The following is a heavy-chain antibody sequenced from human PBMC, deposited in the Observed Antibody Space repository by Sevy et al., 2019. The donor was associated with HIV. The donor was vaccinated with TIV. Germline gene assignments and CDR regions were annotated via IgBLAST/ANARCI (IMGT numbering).Heavy chain of an antibody. V-gene: IGHV3-7*01. D-gene: IGHD5-18*01. CDR3: VREGVGGYSYSLDC. CDR1: GFTFSSYW. CDR2: MKEDGSER. J-gene: IGHJ4*02. Sequence: GGSLTLSCAASGFTFSSYWMSWVRQAPGKGLEWVATMKEDGSERNYVDSVKDRFTISRDNAKNSLYLQMNSLRAEDTAVYYCVREGVGGYSYSLDCWGQGTLVTVSS.